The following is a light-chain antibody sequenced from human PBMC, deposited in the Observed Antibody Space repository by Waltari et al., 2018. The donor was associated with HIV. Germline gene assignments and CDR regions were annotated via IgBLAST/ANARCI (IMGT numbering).Light chain of an antibody. J-gene: IGLJ3*02. V-gene: IGLV2-14*01. Sequence: QSALTQPASVSGSPGQSITISCAGTSSAVGGYNYVSWYQQEPGKAPKLIIYEVSNRPSGVSNRFSGSKSGNTASLTISGLQSEDEADYYCSSYTSSSTWVFGGGTKVTV. CDR1: SSAVGGYNY. CDR2: EVS. CDR3: SSYTSSSTWV.